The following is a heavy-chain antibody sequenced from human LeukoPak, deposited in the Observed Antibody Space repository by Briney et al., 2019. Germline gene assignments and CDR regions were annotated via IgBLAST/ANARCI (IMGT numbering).Heavy chain of an antibody. CDR1: GYTFTDYY. D-gene: IGHD6-6*01. V-gene: IGHV1-2*02. CDR2: MNPNIGGT. J-gene: IGHJ5*02. CDR3: ARDASGFDP. Sequence: ASVKVSCKTSGYTFTDYYMNWVRQAPGQGREWMGWMNPNIGGTNYAQTFQGRVSMTRDTSISTAYMELSRLTSDDTAVYYCARDASGFDPWGQGTLVTVSS.